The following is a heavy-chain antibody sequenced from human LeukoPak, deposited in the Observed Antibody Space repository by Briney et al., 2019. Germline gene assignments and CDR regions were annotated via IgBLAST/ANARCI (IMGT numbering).Heavy chain of an antibody. CDR1: GYTFTSYY. D-gene: IGHD6-13*01. V-gene: IGHV1-46*01. CDR3: ASIAAADSFDY. CDR2: INPSGGST. Sequence: ASVKVSCKASGYTFTSYYMHWVRQAPGQGLERMGIINPSGGSTSYAQKFQGRVTMTRDTSISTAYMELSRLRSDDTAVCYCASIAAADSFDYWGQGTLVTVSS. J-gene: IGHJ4*02.